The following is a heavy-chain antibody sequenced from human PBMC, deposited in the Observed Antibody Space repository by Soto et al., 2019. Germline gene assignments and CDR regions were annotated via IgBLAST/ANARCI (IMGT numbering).Heavy chain of an antibody. Sequence: GGSLRLSCAASRFAFNNYAMTWVRQAAGKGLEWVSTISGSGGSTHYADSVKGRFTISRDNSKNTLYLQMSSLRAEDTAVYYCVKTLQYSYGLPHWGQGTLVTVSS. CDR1: RFAFNNYA. J-gene: IGHJ4*02. D-gene: IGHD5-18*01. V-gene: IGHV3-23*01. CDR2: ISGSGGST. CDR3: VKTLQYSYGLPH.